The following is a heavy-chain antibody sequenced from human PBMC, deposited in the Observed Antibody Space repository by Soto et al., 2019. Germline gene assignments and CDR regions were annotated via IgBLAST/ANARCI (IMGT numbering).Heavy chain of an antibody. Sequence: LSLTCAVSGDSISSSNWWSWVRQPPGKGLEWIGEIYHSGNTNYNPSLKSRVTISVDKSKNQFSLKLRSVTAADTAVYYCARAANYYDSTGYYTFDHWGQGTLVTVSS. D-gene: IGHD3-22*01. CDR1: GDSISSSNW. CDR3: ARAANYYDSTGYYTFDH. CDR2: IYHSGNT. V-gene: IGHV4-4*02. J-gene: IGHJ4*02.